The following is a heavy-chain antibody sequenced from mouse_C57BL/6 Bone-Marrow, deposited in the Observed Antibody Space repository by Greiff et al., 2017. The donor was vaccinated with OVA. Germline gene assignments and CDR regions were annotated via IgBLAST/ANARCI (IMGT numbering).Heavy chain of an antibody. CDR1: GYTFTEYT. D-gene: IGHD1-1*01. V-gene: IGHV1-62-2*01. CDR3: ARHGVFYYYGSSFFDY. J-gene: IGHJ2*01. CDR2: FYPGSGSI. Sequence: VQLQESGAELVKPGASVKLSCKASGYTFTEYTIHWVKQRSGQGLEWIGWFYPGSGSIKYNEKFKDKATLTADKSSSTVYMELSRLTSEDSAVYFCARHGVFYYYGSSFFDYWGQGTTLTVSS.